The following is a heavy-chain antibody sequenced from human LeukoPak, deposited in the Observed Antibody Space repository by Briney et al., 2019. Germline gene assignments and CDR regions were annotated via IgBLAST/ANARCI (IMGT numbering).Heavy chain of an antibody. D-gene: IGHD2-15*01. CDR3: ARDLMSGGQAFDI. CDR1: GFTFSSYW. Sequence: GGSLRLSCAASGFTFSSYWMHWVRQAPGKGLVWVSRINSNGSSTSYADSVKGRFTISRDNAKNKLYLQMNSLKAEDTAVYYCARDLMSGGQAFDIWGQGTMVTVSS. J-gene: IGHJ3*02. CDR2: INSNGSST. V-gene: IGHV3-74*01.